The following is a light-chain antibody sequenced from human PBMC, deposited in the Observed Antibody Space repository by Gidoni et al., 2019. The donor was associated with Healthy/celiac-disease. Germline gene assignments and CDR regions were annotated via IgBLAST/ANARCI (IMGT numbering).Light chain of an antibody. Sequence: EVVLTQSPATLSLSPGESATLSCRASQSTNYYLAWYQQKPGQAPRLLIYDASNSATGIPARFSGSGSGTDFILTISSLEPEDFAVYYCQQRSNWLTFGGGTKVEIK. J-gene: IGKJ4*01. V-gene: IGKV3-11*01. CDR1: QSTNYY. CDR3: QQRSNWLT. CDR2: DAS.